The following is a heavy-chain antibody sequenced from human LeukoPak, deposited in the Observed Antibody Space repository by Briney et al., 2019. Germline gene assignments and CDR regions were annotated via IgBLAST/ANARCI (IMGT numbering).Heavy chain of an antibody. V-gene: IGHV1-8*01. CDR3: ARAGYYDSSGYPPFDY. CDR2: MNPNSGNT. Sequence: ASVKVSCKASGYTFTSYDINWVRQATGQGLEWMGWMNPNSGNTGYAQKSQGRVTMTRNTSISTAYMELSSLRSEDTAVYYCARAGYYDSSGYPPFDYWGQGTLVTVSS. D-gene: IGHD3-22*01. J-gene: IGHJ4*02. CDR1: GYTFTSYD.